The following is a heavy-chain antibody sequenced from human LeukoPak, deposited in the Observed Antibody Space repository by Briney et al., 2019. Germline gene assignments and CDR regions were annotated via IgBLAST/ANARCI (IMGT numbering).Heavy chain of an antibody. V-gene: IGHV6-1*01. CDR3: ARGPQLVDYYYIDV. Sequence: SQTLSLTCAISEYSVSSNSAAWNWIRQSPSRGLEWLGRTYYRSKWYYDYAVSVKSRITINPDTSKNQFFLQLNSVTPEDTAVYYCARGPQLVDYYYIDVWGKGTTVTVSS. CDR2: TYYRSKWYY. CDR1: EYSVSSNSAA. D-gene: IGHD6-13*01. J-gene: IGHJ6*03.